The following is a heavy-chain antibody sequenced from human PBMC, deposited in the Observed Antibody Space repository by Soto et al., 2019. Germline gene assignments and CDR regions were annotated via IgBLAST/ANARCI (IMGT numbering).Heavy chain of an antibody. V-gene: IGHV4-30-2*01. Sequence: SETLSLTCAVSGGSISSGGYSWSWIRQAPGKGLEWIGCIYHSGSTYYNPSLKSRVTISVDRSKNQLSLKLSSVTAADTAVYYCARDFLRATPGAFDIWGQGTMVTVSS. J-gene: IGHJ3*02. CDR1: GGSISSGGYS. CDR3: ARDFLRATPGAFDI. CDR2: IYHSGST.